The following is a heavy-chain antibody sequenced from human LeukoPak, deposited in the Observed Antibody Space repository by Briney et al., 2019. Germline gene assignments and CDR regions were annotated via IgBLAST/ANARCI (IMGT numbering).Heavy chain of an antibody. Sequence: SETLSLTCTVSGGSISSSSYYWGWIRQPPGEGLEGIGGIYYSGSSYYNPSLKRRVTISVDTYKNQFSLKLSSVTAADTAVYYCAREITWHMDVWGKGTTVTVSS. CDR3: AREITWHMDV. CDR1: GGSISSSSYY. V-gene: IGHV4-39*07. D-gene: IGHD1-14*01. CDR2: IYYSGSS. J-gene: IGHJ6*03.